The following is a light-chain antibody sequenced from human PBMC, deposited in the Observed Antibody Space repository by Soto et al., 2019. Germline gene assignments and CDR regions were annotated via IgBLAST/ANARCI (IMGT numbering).Light chain of an antibody. CDR1: RNPNNY. V-gene: IGKV1-33*01. CDR3: QQYENLPT. J-gene: IGKJ5*01. Sequence: VGDRVTSTCPASRNPNNYLNWYQEKPGRAPKLLIYDAYNSESEVPTRFWGSGSGTDFTFTISRLQPEDLASYYFQQYENLPTFGQGTRLEIK. CDR2: DAY.